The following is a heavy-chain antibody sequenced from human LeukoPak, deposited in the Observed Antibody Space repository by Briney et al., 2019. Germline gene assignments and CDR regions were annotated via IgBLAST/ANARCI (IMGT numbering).Heavy chain of an antibody. CDR2: IYYSGST. Sequence: KPSETRSLTCTVSGGSISSYYWSWIRQPPGKGLEWIGYIYYSGSTKYKPSLKSRVTISVDTSKNQFSLKLSSVTAADTAVYYCARLLGWSGPINWFDPWGRGTLVTVSS. D-gene: IGHD3-3*01. CDR3: ARLLGWSGPINWFDP. CDR1: GGSISSYY. V-gene: IGHV4-59*08. J-gene: IGHJ5*02.